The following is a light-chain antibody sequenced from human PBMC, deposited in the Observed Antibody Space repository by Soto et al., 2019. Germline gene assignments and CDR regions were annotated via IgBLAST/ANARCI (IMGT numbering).Light chain of an antibody. CDR1: SSDIGGYKY. J-gene: IGLJ3*02. Sequence: QSALTQPASVSGSPGQSITISCTGTSSDIGGYKYVSWYQQHPGKAPKLMIHEVSNRPSGVSNRFSGSKSGNTASLTISGLQAQDEADYYCSSWTTSNPPWLFGGGTKLTVL. CDR2: EVS. V-gene: IGLV2-14*01. CDR3: SSWTTSNPPWL.